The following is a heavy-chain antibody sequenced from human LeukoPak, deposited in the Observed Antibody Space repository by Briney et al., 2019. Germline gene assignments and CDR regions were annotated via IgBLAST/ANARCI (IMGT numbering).Heavy chain of an antibody. V-gene: IGHV1-2*02. CDR1: GYTFTGYY. Sequence: SVKVSCKASGYTFTGYYMDWVRQAPGQGLEWMGWINPNSGGTNYAQKFQDRVSMTRDTSISTAYMELSRLRSDDTAVYYCARDRPLYNWKRRSTYWFDPWGQGTLVTVSS. J-gene: IGHJ5*02. D-gene: IGHD1-20*01. CDR3: ARDRPLYNWKRRSTYWFDP. CDR2: INPNSGGT.